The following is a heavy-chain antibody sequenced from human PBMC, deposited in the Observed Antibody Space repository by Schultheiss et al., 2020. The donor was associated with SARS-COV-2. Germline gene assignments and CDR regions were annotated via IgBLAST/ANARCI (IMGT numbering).Heavy chain of an antibody. V-gene: IGHV3-7*03. D-gene: IGHD6-6*01. Sequence: GGSLRLSCAASGFTFSSYWMSWVRQAPGKGLEWVANIKQDGSEKYYVDSVKGRFTISRDNAKNSLYLQMNSLRAEDTAVYYCAKDPNSIAAHRGFDYWGQGTLVTVSS. J-gene: IGHJ4*02. CDR1: GFTFSSYW. CDR3: AKDPNSIAAHRGFDY. CDR2: IKQDGSEK.